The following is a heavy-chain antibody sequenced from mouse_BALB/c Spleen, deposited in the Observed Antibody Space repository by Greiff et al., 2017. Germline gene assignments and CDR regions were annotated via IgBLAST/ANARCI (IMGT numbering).Heavy chain of an antibody. CDR1: GYSFTGYY. V-gene: IGHV1S34*01. D-gene: IGHD2-14*01. CDR2: ISSYNGAT. J-gene: IGHJ4*01. Sequence: LVKPGASVKISCKASGYSFTGYYMHWVRQRHGKSLEWIGYISSYNGATSYNQKFKGKATVTVDTSSSTAYMQFNSLTSEDSAVYYCASKGRGYEDAMDYWGQGTSVTVSS. CDR3: ASKGRGYEDAMDY.